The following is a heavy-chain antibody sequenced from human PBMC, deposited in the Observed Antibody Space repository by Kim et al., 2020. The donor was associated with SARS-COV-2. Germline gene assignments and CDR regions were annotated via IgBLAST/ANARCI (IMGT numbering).Heavy chain of an antibody. CDR2: ISAYNGNT. V-gene: IGHV1-18*04. J-gene: IGHJ6*02. CDR3: ARDDEGSDSSARPSYYYYGMDV. CDR1: GYTFTSYG. D-gene: IGHD3-22*01. Sequence: ASVKVSCKASGYTFTSYGISWVRQAPGQGLEWMGWISAYNGNTNYAQKLQGRVTMTTDTSTSTAYMEVRSLRSDDTAVYYCARDDEGSDSSARPSYYYYGMDVWGQGTTVTVSS.